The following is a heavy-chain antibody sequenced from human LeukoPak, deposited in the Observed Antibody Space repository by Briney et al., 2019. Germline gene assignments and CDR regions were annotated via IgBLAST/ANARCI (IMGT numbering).Heavy chain of an antibody. CDR2: IYHSGST. CDR1: GYSISSGYY. Sequence: SETLSLTCAVSGYSISSGYYWGWIRQPPGKGLEWIGSIYHSGSTYYNPSLRGRVTISVDTSKNQFSLKLPSVTAADTAVYYCARYYGGDSAIDYWGQGTLVTVSS. D-gene: IGHD4-23*01. CDR3: ARYYGGDSAIDY. V-gene: IGHV4-38-2*01. J-gene: IGHJ4*02.